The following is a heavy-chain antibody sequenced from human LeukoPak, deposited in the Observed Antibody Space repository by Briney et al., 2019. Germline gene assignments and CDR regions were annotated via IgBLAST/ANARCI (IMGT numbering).Heavy chain of an antibody. CDR1: GFTFSNYE. CDR3: AELGITMIGGV. Sequence: GGSLRLSCAASGFTFSNYEMNWVRQAPGKGLEWVSYISNSGSTIHYADSVKGRFTISRDNAKNSLYLQMNSLRAEDTAVYYCAELGITMIGGVWGKGTTVTISS. J-gene: IGHJ6*04. V-gene: IGHV3-48*03. D-gene: IGHD3-10*02. CDR2: ISNSGSTI.